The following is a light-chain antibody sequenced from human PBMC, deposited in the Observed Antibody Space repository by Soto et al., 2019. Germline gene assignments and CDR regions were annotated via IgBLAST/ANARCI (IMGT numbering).Light chain of an antibody. Sequence: DIVMTQSPLSLPVTPGEPASISCRSSQSLLHSNGYNYLDWYLQKPGQSPQLLIYLGSNRSSGVSAWFMGSGSCTDCTLKISRLDAADVGVYYCMQALQTTWTFGQGTKV. CDR1: QSLLHSNGYNY. V-gene: IGKV2-28*01. J-gene: IGKJ1*01. CDR2: LGS. CDR3: MQALQTTWT.